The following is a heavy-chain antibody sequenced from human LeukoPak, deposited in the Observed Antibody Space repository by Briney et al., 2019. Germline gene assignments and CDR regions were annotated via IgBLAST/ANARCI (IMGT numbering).Heavy chain of an antibody. Sequence: PGGSLRLSCAASGFTFSSYWMPWVRQSPGKGLEWVANIKQDGSQKYYVDSVKGRFTISRDNAKNSLYLEMNSLRAEDTAVYYCARDRGDRLFDYWGQGILVTVSS. CDR3: ARDRGDRLFDY. D-gene: IGHD4-17*01. CDR1: GFTFSSYW. J-gene: IGHJ4*02. CDR2: IKQDGSQK. V-gene: IGHV3-7*01.